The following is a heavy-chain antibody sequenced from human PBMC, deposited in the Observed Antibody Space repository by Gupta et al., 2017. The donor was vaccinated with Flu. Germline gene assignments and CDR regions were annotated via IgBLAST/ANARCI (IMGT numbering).Heavy chain of an antibody. CDR2: IITIFNTA. V-gene: IGHV1-69*01. Sequence: QLQLVQSGAEVKKPGSSVKVSCKASGGTFNTYAIGWVRQATGQGLEWMGGIITIFNTANYAQKFQGRVMITADASTTTAYMELNSLRSEDTAVYYCASERGYSSSSGHYPFDYWGQGTLVTVSS. D-gene: IGHD2-2*01. CDR3: ASERGYSSSSGHYPFDY. J-gene: IGHJ4*02. CDR1: GGTFNTYA.